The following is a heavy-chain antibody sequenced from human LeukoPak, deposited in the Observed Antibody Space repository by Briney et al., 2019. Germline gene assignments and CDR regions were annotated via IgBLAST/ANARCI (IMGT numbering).Heavy chain of an antibody. CDR2: MNPNSGNT. Sequence: GTSVKVSCKASGYTFTSYDINWVRQATGQGLEWMGWMNPNSGNTGYAQKFQGRVTVTRNTSISTAYMELSSLRSEDTAVYYCARLYCGSTSCYADYWGQGTLVTVSS. CDR1: GYTFTSYD. J-gene: IGHJ4*02. CDR3: ARLYCGSTSCYADY. D-gene: IGHD2-2*01. V-gene: IGHV1-8*01.